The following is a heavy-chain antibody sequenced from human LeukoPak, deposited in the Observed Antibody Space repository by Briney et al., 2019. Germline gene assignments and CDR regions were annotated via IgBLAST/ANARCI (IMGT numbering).Heavy chain of an antibody. Sequence: GGSLRLSCAASGFTFSSYAMSWVRQAPGKGLEWVSTVSGTGGSTDYADSVKGRFTISRDNSKSTLFLQMNSLRAEDTAVYYCAKKGTDDYYGSGTYYYHYYMDVWGKGTTVTISS. CDR1: GFTFSSYA. D-gene: IGHD3-10*01. V-gene: IGHV3-23*01. J-gene: IGHJ6*03. CDR2: VSGTGGST. CDR3: AKKGTDDYYGSGTYYYHYYMDV.